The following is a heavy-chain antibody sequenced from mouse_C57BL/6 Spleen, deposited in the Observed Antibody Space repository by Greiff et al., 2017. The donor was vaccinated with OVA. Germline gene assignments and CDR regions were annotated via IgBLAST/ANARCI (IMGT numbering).Heavy chain of an antibody. CDR2: IDPEDGAT. CDR1: GFNIKDYY. CDR3: TPRWGVAY. J-gene: IGHJ3*01. Sequence: EVQLQQPGAELVRPGASVKLSCTASGFNIKDYYMHWVKQRPEQGLEWIGRIDPEDGATESDPKFQGKATMTADTYSNTAYLQLSSLTSEDTAVEYWTPRWGVAYWGQGTLVTVSA. V-gene: IGHV14-1*01. D-gene: IGHD1-1*02.